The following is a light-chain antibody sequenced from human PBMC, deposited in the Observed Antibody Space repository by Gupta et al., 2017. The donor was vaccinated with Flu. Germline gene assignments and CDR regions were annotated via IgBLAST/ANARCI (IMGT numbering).Light chain of an antibody. CDR2: SNN. CDR1: SSNIGSNT. CDR3: AAEDYSLNGPV. J-gene: IGLJ3*02. Sequence: SVLPQSHPASAPPGPRGPISCSLSSSNIGSNTVNWYQQRPGAPPNLLVYSNNQRPSGVPDRFSGTKSGTAASLAISGLQAEEEADYYCAAEDYSLNGPVFGGGTKLTVL. V-gene: IGLV1-44*01.